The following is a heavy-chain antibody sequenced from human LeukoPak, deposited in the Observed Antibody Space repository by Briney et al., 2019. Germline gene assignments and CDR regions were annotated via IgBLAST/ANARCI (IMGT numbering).Heavy chain of an antibody. D-gene: IGHD3-22*01. V-gene: IGHV3-48*03. CDR2: ISSSGSTI. J-gene: IGHJ4*02. Sequence: PGGSLRLSCAASGFTFSSYAMSWVRQAPGKGLEWVAYISSSGSTIYYADSVKGRFTISRDNAKKSLYLQMNSLRAEDTAVYYCARATWGIDSSGFLDYWGQGTLVTVSS. CDR3: ARATWGIDSSGFLDY. CDR1: GFTFSSYA.